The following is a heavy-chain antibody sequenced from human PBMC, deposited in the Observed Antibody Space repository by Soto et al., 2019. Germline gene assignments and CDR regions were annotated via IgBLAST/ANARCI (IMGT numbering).Heavy chain of an antibody. J-gene: IGHJ6*02. V-gene: IGHV3-30-3*01. Sequence: QVQLVESGGGVVQPGRSLRLSCAASGFTFSSYAMHWVRQAPGKGLEWVAVISYDGSNKYYADSVKGRFTISRDNSKNTLYLQMNSLRAEDTAVYYCARDNYDTPGSMDVWGQETTVTVSS. CDR3: ARDNYDTPGSMDV. D-gene: IGHD3-22*01. CDR2: ISYDGSNK. CDR1: GFTFSSYA.